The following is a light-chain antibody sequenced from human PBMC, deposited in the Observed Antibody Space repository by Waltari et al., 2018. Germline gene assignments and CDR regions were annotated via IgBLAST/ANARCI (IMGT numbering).Light chain of an antibody. Sequence: YQQHPSKAPKLILYDGRNRPLKVSHRFSGSKSGNTASLTISGLQADDEAEYYCGSYTSSTTLAFGTGTKVTVL. V-gene: IGLV2-14*03. J-gene: IGLJ1*01. CDR2: DGR. CDR3: GSYTSSTTLA.